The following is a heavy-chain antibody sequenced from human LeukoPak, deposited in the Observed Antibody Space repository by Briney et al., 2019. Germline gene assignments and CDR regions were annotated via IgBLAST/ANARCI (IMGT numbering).Heavy chain of an antibody. Sequence: GGSLRLSCAASGFTFSSYSMNRVRQAPGKGLEWVSSISSSSSYIYYADSVKGRFTISRDNAKNSLYLQMNSLRAEDTAVYYCARDVPSYCSGGSCYKAYDYWGQGTLVTVSS. D-gene: IGHD2-15*01. V-gene: IGHV3-21*01. J-gene: IGHJ4*02. CDR3: ARDVPSYCSGGSCYKAYDY. CDR1: GFTFSSYS. CDR2: ISSSSSYI.